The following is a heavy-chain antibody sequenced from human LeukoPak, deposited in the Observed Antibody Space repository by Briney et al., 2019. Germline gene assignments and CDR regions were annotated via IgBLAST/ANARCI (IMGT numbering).Heavy chain of an antibody. CDR1: GYTFTGYY. Sequence: ASVKVSCKASGYTFTGYYMHWVRQAPGQGLEWMGWINPNSGGTNYAQKFQGWVTMTRDTSISTAYMELSRLRSDDAAVYYCARADGSGWYIDYWGQGTLVTVSS. V-gene: IGHV1-2*04. D-gene: IGHD6-19*01. CDR2: INPNSGGT. CDR3: ARADGSGWYIDY. J-gene: IGHJ4*02.